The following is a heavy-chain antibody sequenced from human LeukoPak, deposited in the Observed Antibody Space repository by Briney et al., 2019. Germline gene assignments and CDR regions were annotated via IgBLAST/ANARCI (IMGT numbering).Heavy chain of an antibody. CDR2: VNPNSGNT. CDR1: GYTFTSDD. J-gene: IGHJ6*03. V-gene: IGHV1-8*01. Sequence: ASVKVSCKASGYTFTSDDINWVRQATGQGLEWMGWVNPNSGNTGYAQKFQGRVTMTRNTSISTAYMELSSLRSEDTAVYYCARYRSGDYMDVWGKGTAVTISS. D-gene: IGHD6-19*01. CDR3: ARYRSGDYMDV.